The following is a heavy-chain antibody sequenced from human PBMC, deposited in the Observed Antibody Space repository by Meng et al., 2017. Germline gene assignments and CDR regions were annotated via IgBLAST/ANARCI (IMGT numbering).Heavy chain of an antibody. CDR2: FDPEDGET. V-gene: IGHV1-24*01. CDR1: GYTLTELS. D-gene: IGHD3-10*01. J-gene: IGHJ6*02. CDR3: ARDSSALRGAPYYYYGMDV. Sequence: ASVKVSCKVSGYTLTELSMHWVRQAPGKGLEWMGGFDPEDGETIYAQKFQGRVTMTEDTSTDTAYMELSSLRSEDTAVYYCARDSSALRGAPYYYYGMDVWGQGTTVTVSS.